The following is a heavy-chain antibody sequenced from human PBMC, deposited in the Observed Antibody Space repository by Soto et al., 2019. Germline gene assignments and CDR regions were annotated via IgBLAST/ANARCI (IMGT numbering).Heavy chain of an antibody. D-gene: IGHD6-19*01. Sequence: EVQLVETGGGLIQPGGSLRLSCAASGFTVSSNYMSWVRQAPGKGLEWVSVIYSGGSTYYADSVKGRFNISRDNSKNTLYLQMTSLRAKDTAVYYCAREGRGWHYFDYWGQGTLVTVSS. J-gene: IGHJ4*02. CDR2: IYSGGST. V-gene: IGHV3-53*02. CDR1: GFTVSSNY. CDR3: AREGRGWHYFDY.